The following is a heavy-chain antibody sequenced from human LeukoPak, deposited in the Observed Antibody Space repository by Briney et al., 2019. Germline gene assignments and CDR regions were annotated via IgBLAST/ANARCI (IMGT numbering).Heavy chain of an antibody. D-gene: IGHD3-22*01. CDR1: VFTFSNYA. V-gene: IGHV3-23*01. CDR2: ITNGGGNT. CDR3: AKGATSAYFSPLDS. Sequence: GGSLRLSCGASVFTFSNYAISWVRQAPGKGLEWVSGITNGGGNTNYADSVKVRFTISRDNAKNTLYLQMDSLRAEDTAIYYCAKGATSAYFSPLDSWGQGTLVTVSS. J-gene: IGHJ4*02.